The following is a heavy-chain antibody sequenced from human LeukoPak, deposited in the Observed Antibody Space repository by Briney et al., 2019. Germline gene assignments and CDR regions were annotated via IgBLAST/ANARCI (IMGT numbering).Heavy chain of an antibody. CDR3: AGDRGSSAPSDAFDI. J-gene: IGHJ3*02. D-gene: IGHD2-2*01. CDR2: IIPIFGTA. CDR1: GGTFSSYA. V-gene: IGHV1-69*13. Sequence: SVKVSCKASGGTFSSYAISWVRQAPGQGLEWMGGIIPIFGTANYAQKFQGRVTITADESTSTAYMELSSLRSEDTAVYYCAGDRGSSAPSDAFDIWGQGTMVTVSS.